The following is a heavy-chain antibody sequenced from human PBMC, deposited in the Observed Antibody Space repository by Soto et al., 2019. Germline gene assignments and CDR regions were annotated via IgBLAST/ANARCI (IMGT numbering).Heavy chain of an antibody. Sequence: DVQLVESGGGLVKPGGSLRLSCAASGFIFGSRNMNWVRQAPGKGLEWVSSITGSSSYIFYADSVKGRFTISRDNAKNTVYLQVNSLRAEDTGVYYCARLVASETGYGMDVWGQGTTVTVSS. CDR3: ARLVASETGYGMDV. J-gene: IGHJ6*02. V-gene: IGHV3-21*06. D-gene: IGHD3-9*01. CDR2: ITGSSSYI. CDR1: GFIFGSRN.